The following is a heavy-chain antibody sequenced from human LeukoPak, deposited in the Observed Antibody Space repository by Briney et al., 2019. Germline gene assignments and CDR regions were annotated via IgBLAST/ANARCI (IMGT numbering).Heavy chain of an antibody. V-gene: IGHV3-30*02. CDR3: AKALSYYYYYYMDV. CDR2: IRYDGSNK. J-gene: IGHJ6*03. CDR1: GFTFSSYA. Sequence: GGSLRLSCAASGFTFSSYAMSWVRQAPGKGLEWVAFIRYDGSNKNYADSVKGRFTISRDNSKNTLYLQMNSLRAEDTAVYYCAKALSYYYYYYMDVWGKGPTVTISS.